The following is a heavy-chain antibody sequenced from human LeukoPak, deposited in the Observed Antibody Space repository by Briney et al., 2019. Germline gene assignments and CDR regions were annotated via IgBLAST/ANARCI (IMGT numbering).Heavy chain of an antibody. Sequence: ASVKVSCKASGGTFSSYAISWVRQAPGQGLEWMGGIIPIFGTANYAQKFQGRVTITADKSTSTAYMELSSLRSEDTAVYYCARGEAVAGTGGYYYYYMDVWGKGTTVTVSS. CDR1: GGTFSSYA. J-gene: IGHJ6*03. V-gene: IGHV1-69*06. CDR3: ARGEAVAGTGGYYYYYMDV. CDR2: IIPIFGTA. D-gene: IGHD6-19*01.